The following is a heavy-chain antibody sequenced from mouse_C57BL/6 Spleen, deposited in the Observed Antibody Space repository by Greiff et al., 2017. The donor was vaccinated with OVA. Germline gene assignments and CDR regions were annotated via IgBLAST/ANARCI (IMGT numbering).Heavy chain of an antibody. Sequence: EVKVVESGGGLVKPGGSLKLSCAASGFTFSDYGMHWVRQAPEKGLEWVAYISSGSSTIYYADTVKGRFTISRDNAKNTLFLQMTSLRSEDTAMYYCAREGRYYGSSMDYWGQGTSVTVSS. CDR3: AREGRYYGSSMDY. CDR2: ISSGSSTI. D-gene: IGHD1-1*01. V-gene: IGHV5-17*01. CDR1: GFTFSDYG. J-gene: IGHJ4*01.